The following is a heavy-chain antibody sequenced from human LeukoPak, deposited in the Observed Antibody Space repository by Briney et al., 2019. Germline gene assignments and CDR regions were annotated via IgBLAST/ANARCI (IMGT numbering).Heavy chain of an antibody. J-gene: IGHJ4*02. Sequence: GGSLRLSCAASGFIFSDYYMSWMRQAPGKGLEWVSYVSISGGTIYYSDSVKGRFTISRDNAKNSLYLQMNSLRAEDTAVYYCARTMITFGGVIVPMGFDYWGQGTLVTVSS. V-gene: IGHV3-11*01. D-gene: IGHD3-16*02. CDR1: GFIFSDYY. CDR3: ARTMITFGGVIVPMGFDY. CDR2: VSISGGTI.